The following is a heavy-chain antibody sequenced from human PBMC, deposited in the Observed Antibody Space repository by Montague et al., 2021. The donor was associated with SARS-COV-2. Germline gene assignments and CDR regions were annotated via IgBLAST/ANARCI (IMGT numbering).Heavy chain of an antibody. Sequence: SETLSLTCAVYVDLFSGYYWPWIRQSPGKGLEWIGEINRDGNTNYNPSLKDRITMSADTSKSQFSLRMRSVAAADTAVYFCARARWARILWFGDSQYFDYWGQGTPVTVSS. D-gene: IGHD3-10*01. CDR1: VDLFSGYY. CDR2: INRDGNT. CDR3: ARARWARILWFGDSQYFDY. J-gene: IGHJ4*02. V-gene: IGHV4-34*01.